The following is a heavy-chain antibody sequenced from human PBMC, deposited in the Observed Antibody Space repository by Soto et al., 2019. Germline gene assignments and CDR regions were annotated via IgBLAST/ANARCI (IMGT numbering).Heavy chain of an antibody. CDR1: GFTFSSYA. CDR3: AKERWEGYGMDV. CDR2: ISASGGGT. Sequence: EVQLLESGGGLVQPGGSLRLSCAASGFTFSSYAMSGVRQAPGKGLERGSTISASGGGTYYEDSVKGRFTISRDNPNPTLYLPMTSLRAEETAVCYRAKERWEGYGMDVWGQGTTVTVSS. J-gene: IGHJ6*02. V-gene: IGHV3-23*01. D-gene: IGHD1-26*01.